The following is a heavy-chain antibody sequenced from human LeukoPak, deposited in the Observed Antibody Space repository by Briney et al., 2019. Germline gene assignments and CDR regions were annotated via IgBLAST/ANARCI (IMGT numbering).Heavy chain of an antibody. CDR2: ISGSGGGT. CDR1: GITLSNYA. D-gene: IGHD3-22*01. V-gene: IGHV3-23*01. J-gene: IGHJ4*02. Sequence: GGSLRLSCAVSGITLSNYAMTWVRQAPGKGLVWVAGISGSGGGTNYADSVKGRFTISRDNYKNTLYLQMNSLGAEDTAVYFCAKRGVVIRVILVGFHKEAYYFDSWGQGALVTVSS. CDR3: AKRGVVIRVILVGFHKEAYYFDS.